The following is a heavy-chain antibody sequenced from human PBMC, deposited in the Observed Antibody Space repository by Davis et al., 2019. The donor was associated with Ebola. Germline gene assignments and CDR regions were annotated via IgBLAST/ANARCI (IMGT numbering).Heavy chain of an antibody. CDR2: ISYDGGHQ. V-gene: IGHV3-30-3*01. CDR1: GFTFNHYA. CDR3: AKAEQWLVNWFDP. J-gene: IGHJ5*02. D-gene: IGHD6-19*01. Sequence: GESLKISCAASGFTFNHYAVHWVRQAPGKGLEWVAVISYDGGHQFYPDSVMGRFTISRDDSKNTLYLQMNSLRAEDTAVYYCAKAEQWLVNWFDPWGQGTLVTVSS.